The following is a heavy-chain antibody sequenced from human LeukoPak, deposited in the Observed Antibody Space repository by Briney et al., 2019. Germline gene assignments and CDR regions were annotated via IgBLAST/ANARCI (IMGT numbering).Heavy chain of an antibody. CDR3: ARILGDWNERMRYFHY. D-gene: IGHD1-1*01. Sequence: ASVKLCCSASADSFTFYYLDRVRQAPGQGLEWMGWINPNSGGTNFAQKFQGRVTMTRDRSISTAYMELTGLRSDDTAVYCCARILGDWNERMRYFHYWGQGTLVTVSS. J-gene: IGHJ1*01. V-gene: IGHV1-2*02. CDR2: INPNSGGT. CDR1: ADSFTFYY.